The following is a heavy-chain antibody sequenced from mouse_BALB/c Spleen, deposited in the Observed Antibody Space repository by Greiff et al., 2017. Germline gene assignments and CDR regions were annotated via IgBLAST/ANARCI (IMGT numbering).Heavy chain of an antibody. V-gene: IGHV5-4*02. CDR1: GFTFSDYY. Sequence: EVKLMESGGGLVKPGGSLKLSCAASGFTFSDYYMYWVRQTPEKRLEWVATISDGGSYTYYPDSVKGRFTISRDNAKNNLYLQMSSLKSEDTAMYYCARGTTSDVFDYWGQGTTLTVSS. CDR3: ARGTTSDVFDY. CDR2: ISDGGSYT. J-gene: IGHJ2*01. D-gene: IGHD2-14*01.